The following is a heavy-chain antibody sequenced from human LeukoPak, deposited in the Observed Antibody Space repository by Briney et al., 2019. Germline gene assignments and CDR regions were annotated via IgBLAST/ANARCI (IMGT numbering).Heavy chain of an antibody. J-gene: IGHJ4*02. Sequence: SVKVSCKASGYTFTGYYMHWVRQAPGQGLEWMGGIIPIFGTANYAQKFQGRVTITTDESTSTAYMELSSLRSEDTAVYYCARSRIAARTQPRYFDYWGQGTLVTISS. V-gene: IGHV1-69*05. CDR3: ARSRIAARTQPRYFDY. D-gene: IGHD6-6*01. CDR2: IIPIFGTA. CDR1: GYTFTGYY.